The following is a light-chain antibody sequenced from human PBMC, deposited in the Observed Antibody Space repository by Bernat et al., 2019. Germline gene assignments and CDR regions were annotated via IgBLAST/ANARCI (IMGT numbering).Light chain of an antibody. Sequence: QSALTQPASVSGSPGQSITISCTGTSSDIGGYNFVSWYQQHPGKAPKLMISDVSHRPSGVSNRFSASKSGNTASLTISGLQAEDEADYYCCSYTSGSSPYVFGTGTKVTVL. CDR1: SSDIGGYNF. CDR3: CSYTSGSSPYV. CDR2: DVS. J-gene: IGLJ1*01. V-gene: IGLV2-14*03.